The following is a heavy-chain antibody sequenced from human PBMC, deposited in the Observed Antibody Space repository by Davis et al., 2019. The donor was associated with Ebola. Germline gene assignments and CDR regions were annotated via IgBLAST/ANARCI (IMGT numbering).Heavy chain of an antibody. CDR3: ARDARWIQLWFIDY. Sequence: AASVKVSCKASGYTFTTYPIHWVRQAPGQGLEWMGWISAYNGNTNYAQKLQGRVTMTTDTSTSTACMELRSLRSDDTAVYYCARDARWIQLWFIDYWGQGTLVTVSS. CDR2: ISAYNGNT. J-gene: IGHJ4*02. D-gene: IGHD5-18*01. V-gene: IGHV1-18*01. CDR1: GYTFTTYP.